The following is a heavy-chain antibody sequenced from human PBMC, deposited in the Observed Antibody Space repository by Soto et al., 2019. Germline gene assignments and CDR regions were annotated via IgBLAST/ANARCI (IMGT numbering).Heavy chain of an antibody. V-gene: IGHV4-31*03. Sequence: KPSETLSLTCTVSGGSISSGGYYWSWIRQHPGKGLEWIGYIYYSGSTYYSPSLRSRVTISVDTSKNQFSLKLSSVTAADTAVYYCARAPIAAEQNWFDTWGQGTLVTVSS. D-gene: IGHD6-6*01. CDR3: ARAPIAAEQNWFDT. CDR1: GGSISSGGYY. CDR2: IYYSGST. J-gene: IGHJ5*02.